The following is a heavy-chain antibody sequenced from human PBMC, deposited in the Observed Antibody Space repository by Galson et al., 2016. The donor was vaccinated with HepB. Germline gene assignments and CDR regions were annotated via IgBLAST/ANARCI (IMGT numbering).Heavy chain of an antibody. D-gene: IGHD2-21*02. J-gene: IGHJ4*02. CDR2: IDWDDDK. V-gene: IGHV2-70*04. Sequence: PALVKPTQTLTLTCTFSGFSLNTSGMRVNWIRQPPGKALEWLARIDWDDDKFYNTSLRTRLTISKDTSKNQVVLTMINMDPVDTATYYCARTGTYCGGDCYYYFAYWGQGTLVTVSS. CDR1: GFSLNTSGMR. CDR3: ARTGTYCGGDCYYYFAY.